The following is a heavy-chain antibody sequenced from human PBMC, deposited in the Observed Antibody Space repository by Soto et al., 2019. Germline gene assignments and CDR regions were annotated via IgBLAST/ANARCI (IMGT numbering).Heavy chain of an antibody. V-gene: IGHV5-51*01. CDR2: ICPGDSDT. CDR3: ARGGSSPVFCYYCGLDV. Sequence: PGESLKISCKGSGYTFTDYWIGWVRQLPGKGLEWMGIICPGDSDTRYSPSFQGHVTITVDKSTSTAYLQWNTLKASDTAIYYCARGGSSPVFCYYCGLDVWGQGTTVTVSS. J-gene: IGHJ6*02. D-gene: IGHD6-13*01. CDR1: GYTFTDYW.